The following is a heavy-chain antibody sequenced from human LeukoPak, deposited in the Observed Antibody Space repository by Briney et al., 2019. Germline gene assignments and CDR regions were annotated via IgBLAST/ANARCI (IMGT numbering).Heavy chain of an antibody. D-gene: IGHD1/OR15-1a*01. J-gene: IGHJ6*02. Sequence: SETLSLTCTVSGGSLSSGDYYWGWVRQPPGRGLEWLGYIYYSGSTYYNPSLKSRVTISVDTSKNQFSLKLSSVTAADTAVYYCARVDENKQSGGMDVWGQGTTVTVSS. CDR2: IYYSGST. CDR1: GGSLSSGDYY. CDR3: ARVDENKQSGGMDV. V-gene: IGHV4-30-4*01.